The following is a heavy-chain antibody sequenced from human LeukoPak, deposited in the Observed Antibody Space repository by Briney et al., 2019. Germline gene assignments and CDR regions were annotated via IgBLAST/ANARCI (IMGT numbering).Heavy chain of an antibody. D-gene: IGHD2-21*02. CDR1: GGSFGGYY. V-gene: IGHV4-34*01. J-gene: IGHJ4*02. CDR3: ARAPPRRCPGNDCYPIFDF. Sequence: ASETLSLTCAVYGGSFGGYYWSWIRHPPGKGLEWIGEMKHSGTTNYNPSLKSRVTISVDTSKNQVSLILNSVTTADTAVYYCARAPPRRCPGNDCYPIFDFWGQGSLVTVSS. CDR2: MKHSGTT.